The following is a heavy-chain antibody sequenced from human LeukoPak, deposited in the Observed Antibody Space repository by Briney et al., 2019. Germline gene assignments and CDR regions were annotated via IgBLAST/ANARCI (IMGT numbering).Heavy chain of an antibody. CDR3: ASHIAVAGTRWYYFDY. D-gene: IGHD6-19*01. CDR1: GYSFTGYY. CDR2: INPNSGDT. J-gene: IGHJ4*02. Sequence: GASVKVSCKASGYSFTGYYMHWVRQAPGQGLEWMGWINPNSGDTNYAQKFQGRVTMTRDTSISTAYMELSRLRSDDTAVYYCASHIAVAGTRWYYFDYWGQGTLATVSS. V-gene: IGHV1-2*02.